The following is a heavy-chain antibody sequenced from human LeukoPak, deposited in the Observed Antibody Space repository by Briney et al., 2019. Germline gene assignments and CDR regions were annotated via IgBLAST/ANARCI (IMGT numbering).Heavy chain of an antibody. D-gene: IGHD3-22*01. Sequence: SVKVSCKDSGGTFSSYAISWVRQAPGQGLELMGRIIPIFGTANYAQKFQGRVTITTDESTSTAYMELSSLRSEDTAVYYCASSISYDSSGYYYPDYWGQGTLVTVSS. CDR1: GGTFSSYA. V-gene: IGHV1-69*05. CDR3: ASSISYDSSGYYYPDY. CDR2: IIPIFGTA. J-gene: IGHJ4*02.